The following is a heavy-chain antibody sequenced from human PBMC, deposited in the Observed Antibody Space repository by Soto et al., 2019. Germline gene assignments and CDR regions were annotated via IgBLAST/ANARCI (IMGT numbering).Heavy chain of an antibody. V-gene: IGHV1-3*01. J-gene: IGHJ1*01. CDR1: RYTFTSYA. CDR3: ARAHRLTTVTTLNRGTAEYFQH. D-gene: IGHD4-17*01. Sequence: GASVKVSCKASRYTFTSYAMHWVRQAPGQRLEWMGWINASNGNTKYSQKFQGRVTITRDTSASTAYMELSSLRSEDTAVYYCARAHRLTTVTTLNRGTAEYFQHWGQGTLVTVSS. CDR2: INASNGNT.